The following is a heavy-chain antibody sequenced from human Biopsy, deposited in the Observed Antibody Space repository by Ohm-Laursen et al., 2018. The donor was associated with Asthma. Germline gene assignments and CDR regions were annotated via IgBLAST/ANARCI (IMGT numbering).Heavy chain of an antibody. J-gene: IGHJ4*02. CDR3: VKDIRLQLWGFDS. CDR2: VSWNSGSI. Sequence: SLRLSCAASGFTFDDYAMHWVRQAPGKGLEWVSGVSWNSGSIDYADSVKGRFTIPRDNAKNSLYLQMNSLRGADTALYYCVKDIRLQLWGFDSWGQGTLVTVSS. V-gene: IGHV3-9*01. CDR1: GFTFDDYA. D-gene: IGHD6-13*01.